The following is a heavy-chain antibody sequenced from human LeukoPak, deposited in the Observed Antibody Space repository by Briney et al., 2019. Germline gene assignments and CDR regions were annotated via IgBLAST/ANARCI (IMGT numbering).Heavy chain of an antibody. CDR3: ATLQWLVDY. V-gene: IGHV1-69*06. Sequence: ASVKVSCKASGGTFSSYAISWVRQAPGQGLEWMGGIIPIFGTANYAQKFQGRVTMTEDTSTDTAYMELSSLRSEDTAVYYCATLQWLVDYWGQGTLVTVSS. D-gene: IGHD6-19*01. J-gene: IGHJ4*02. CDR2: IIPIFGTA. CDR1: GGTFSSYA.